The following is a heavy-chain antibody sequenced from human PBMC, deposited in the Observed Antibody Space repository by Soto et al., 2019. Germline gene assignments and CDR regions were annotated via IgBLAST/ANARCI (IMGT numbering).Heavy chain of an antibody. CDR1: GFTFSGYS. CDR2: ISGPSIYI. CDR3: ARGFRNAFNV. V-gene: IGHV3-21*01. Sequence: EVQLVESGGGLVKPGGSLRLSCVASGFTFSGYSINWVRQAPGKGLEWVSYISGPSIYIYYADSVKGRFTISRDNAKSAVYLQMKSLRAEDTAVYYCARGFRNAFNVWGQGTTVSVSS. J-gene: IGHJ6*02.